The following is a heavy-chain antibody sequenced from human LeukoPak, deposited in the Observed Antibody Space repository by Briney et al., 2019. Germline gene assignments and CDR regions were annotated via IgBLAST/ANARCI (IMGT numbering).Heavy chain of an antibody. CDR3: ARDRRGNYNILTGTFY. J-gene: IGHJ4*02. CDR2: IYYSGNA. CDR1: GGSFSDYY. Sequence: SETLSLTCAVYGGSFSDYYWTWIRQPPGKGLEWIGSIYYSGNAYYNPSLKSRVTISVDTSKNKFSLKVTSVTAADTAVYYCARDRRGNYNILTGTFYWGQGTLVTVSS. V-gene: IGHV4-34*01. D-gene: IGHD3-9*01.